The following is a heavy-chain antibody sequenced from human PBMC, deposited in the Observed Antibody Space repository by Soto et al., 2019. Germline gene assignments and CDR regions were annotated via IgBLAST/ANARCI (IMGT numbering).Heavy chain of an antibody. Sequence: GASVKVSCKASGYTFTSYAMHWVRQAPGQRLEWMGWINAGNGNTKYSQKYQGRVTITRDTSASTAYMKLSSLRSEDTALYYCARGSKYLGIAARPDSLGYWGQGTLVTVSS. CDR1: GYTFTSYA. CDR2: INAGNGNT. J-gene: IGHJ4*02. D-gene: IGHD6-6*01. V-gene: IGHV1-3*01. CDR3: ARGSKYLGIAARPDSLGY.